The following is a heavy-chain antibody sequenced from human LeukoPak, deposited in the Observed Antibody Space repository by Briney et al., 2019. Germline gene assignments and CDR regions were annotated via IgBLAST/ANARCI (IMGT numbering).Heavy chain of an antibody. V-gene: IGHV3-23*01. J-gene: IGHJ4*02. CDR1: GFTFSSYD. Sequence: GGSLRLSCAASGFTFSSYDMSWVRQAPGKGLEWVSGISGSGGSTYYADSVKGRFTISRDNSKNTLYLQMNSLRVEDSAVYYCAGGAGFLTDYWGQGTLVTVSS. D-gene: IGHD6-19*01. CDR2: ISGSGGST. CDR3: AGGAGFLTDY.